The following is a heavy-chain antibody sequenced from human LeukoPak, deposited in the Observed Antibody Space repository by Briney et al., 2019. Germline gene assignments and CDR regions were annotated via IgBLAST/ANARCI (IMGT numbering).Heavy chain of an antibody. Sequence: PGGSLRLSCAASGFTFSGYNMNWVRQAAGKGLEWVSYISRSSTTIKYADSVKGRFTISRDNAKNSVYLQMNSLRDEDTAVYYCTRDYGDHGEYFDYWGQGTLVTVSS. V-gene: IGHV3-48*02. CDR1: GFTFSGYN. D-gene: IGHD4-17*01. CDR3: TRDYGDHGEYFDY. J-gene: IGHJ4*02. CDR2: ISRSSTTI.